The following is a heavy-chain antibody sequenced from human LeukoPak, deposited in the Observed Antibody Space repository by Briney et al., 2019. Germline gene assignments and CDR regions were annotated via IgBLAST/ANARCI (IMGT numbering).Heavy chain of an antibody. J-gene: IGHJ6*02. CDR2: ISDNGGST. CDR3: VNLGQWLVPDYYYGVDV. V-gene: IGHV3-64D*06. CDR1: GFTFSIYA. D-gene: IGHD6-19*01. Sequence: GGSLRLSCSASGFTFSIYAMHWVGQAPGKGLEYVSGISDNGGSTYYADSVKGRFTISRDNSKNTLYLQMSSLTPEDTARYYCVNLGQWLVPDYYYGVDVWGQGTTVTVSS.